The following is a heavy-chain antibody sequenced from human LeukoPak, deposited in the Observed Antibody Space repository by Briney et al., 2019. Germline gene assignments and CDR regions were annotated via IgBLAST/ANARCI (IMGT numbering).Heavy chain of an antibody. CDR2: ISAYNGNT. D-gene: IGHD6-6*01. V-gene: IGHV1-18*01. CDR1: GYTFTSYG. CDR3: ASRGGYSSSSPLDY. J-gene: IGHJ4*02. Sequence: ASVRVSCTASGYTFTSYGISWVRQAPGQGLEWMGWISAYNGNTNYAQKLQGRVTMTTDTSTSTAYMELRSLRSDDTAVYYCASRGGYSSSSPLDYWGQGTLVSVSS.